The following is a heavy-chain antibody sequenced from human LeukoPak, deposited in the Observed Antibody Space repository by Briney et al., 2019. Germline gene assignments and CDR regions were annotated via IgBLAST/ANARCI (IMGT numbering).Heavy chain of an antibody. CDR3: ARDAAGIAAAGSLNWFDP. CDR2: IKKDGSEK. J-gene: IGHJ5*02. D-gene: IGHD6-13*01. Sequence: GGSLRLSCAASGFTFSSFWMSWDRQAPGKELVWVANIKKDGSEKYYVDSVKGRFTISRDNAKNSLYLQMNSLRAEDTAVYYCARDAAGIAAAGSLNWFDPWGQGTLVTVSS. CDR1: GFTFSSFW. V-gene: IGHV3-7*01.